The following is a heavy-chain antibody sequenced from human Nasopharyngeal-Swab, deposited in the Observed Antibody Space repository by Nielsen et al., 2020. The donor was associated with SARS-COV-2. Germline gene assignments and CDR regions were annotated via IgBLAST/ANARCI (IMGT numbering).Heavy chain of an antibody. CDR1: AYTFTSYG. V-gene: IGHV1-18*01. Sequence: ASVKVSSKASAYTFTSYGIIWLRQAPGHRLEWMGWIIAYNGNTNYAQKLQGRVTMNTDTYTRTAYMELRSLRSDDTAVYYCARAGIAVAAKNDYWGHGTLVTVSS. CDR3: ARAGIAVAAKNDY. D-gene: IGHD6-19*01. CDR2: IIAYNGNT. J-gene: IGHJ4*01.